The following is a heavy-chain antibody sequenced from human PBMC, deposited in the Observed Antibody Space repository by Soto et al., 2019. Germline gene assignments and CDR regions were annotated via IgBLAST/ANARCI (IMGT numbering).Heavy chain of an antibody. Sequence: SETLSLTCTVSGVTVSSDAYYWSWIRQKPGKGLEWIGNIYHTGSTYYSPSLKSRVAISLDTSKNQFSLALTSVTAADTAVYYCARYRFSGNKWSKFDYWGQGTLVTVSS. J-gene: IGHJ4*02. V-gene: IGHV4-31*03. D-gene: IGHD3-16*02. CDR1: GVTVSSDAYY. CDR2: IYHTGST. CDR3: ARYRFSGNKWSKFDY.